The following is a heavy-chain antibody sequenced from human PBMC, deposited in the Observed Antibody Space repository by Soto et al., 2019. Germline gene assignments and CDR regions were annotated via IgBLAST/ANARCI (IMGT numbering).Heavy chain of an antibody. V-gene: IGHV1-69*13. Sequence: SVKVSCKASGGTFSSYAISWVRQAPGQGLEWMGGIIPIFGTANYAQKFQGRVTITADESTSTAYMELSSLRSEDTAVYYCAQPGALTHYYYGMDVWGQGTTVTVS. CDR1: GGTFSSYA. CDR3: AQPGALTHYYYGMDV. J-gene: IGHJ6*02. CDR2: IIPIFGTA. D-gene: IGHD7-27*01.